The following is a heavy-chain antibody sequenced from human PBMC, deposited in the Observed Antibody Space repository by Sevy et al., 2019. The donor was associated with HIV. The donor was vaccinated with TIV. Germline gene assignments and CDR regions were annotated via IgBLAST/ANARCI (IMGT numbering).Heavy chain of an antibody. Sequence: GGSLRLSCAASGFTLTSYTMNWIRQAPGKGLEWVASISDTGGSTYNADSVKGRFSLSRNVSKGTIYLQMNSLTAEDTAIFYCAKTLQKLPFVPHCLDYWGQGTLVTVSS. V-gene: IGHV3-23*01. CDR2: ISDTGGST. CDR3: AKTLQKLPFVPHCLDY. D-gene: IGHD6-13*01. CDR1: GFTLTSYT. J-gene: IGHJ4*02.